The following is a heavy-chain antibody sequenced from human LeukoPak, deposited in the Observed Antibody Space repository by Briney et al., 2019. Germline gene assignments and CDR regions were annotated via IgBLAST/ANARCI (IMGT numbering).Heavy chain of an antibody. J-gene: IGHJ4*02. CDR1: GYTFSSYS. CDR3: ARGAPRYYDSSGFDY. V-gene: IGHV3-48*02. D-gene: IGHD3-22*01. Sequence: GGSLRLSCAASGYTFSSYSMNWVRQAPGKGLEWVSYISSSSSTIYYADSVKGRFTISRDNAKNSLYLQMNSLRDEDTAVYYCARGAPRYYDSSGFDYWGQGTLVTVSS. CDR2: ISSSSSTI.